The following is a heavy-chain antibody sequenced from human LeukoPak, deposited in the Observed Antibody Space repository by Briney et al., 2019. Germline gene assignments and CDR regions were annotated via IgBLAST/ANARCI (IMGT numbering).Heavy chain of an antibody. CDR1: GFTFSSYG. CDR2: IRYDGSNK. J-gene: IGHJ3*02. CDR3: ARSRYYYDSSDAFDI. D-gene: IGHD3-22*01. V-gene: IGHV3-30*02. Sequence: QAGGSLRLSCAASGFTFSSYGMHWVRQAPGKGLEWVAFIRYDGSNKYYADSVKGRFTISRDNSKNTLYLQMNSLRAEDTAVYYCARSRYYYDSSDAFDIWGQGTMVTVSS.